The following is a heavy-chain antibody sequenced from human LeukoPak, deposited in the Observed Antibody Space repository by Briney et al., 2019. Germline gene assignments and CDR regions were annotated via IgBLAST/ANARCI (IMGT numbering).Heavy chain of an antibody. V-gene: IGHV1-18*01. D-gene: IGHD1-26*01. J-gene: IGHJ6*02. CDR2: ISAYNGNT. CDR1: GYSFTSYG. CDR3: ARDAPKVGIAYGMDV. Sequence: ASVKVSCKASGYSFTSYGISWVRQAPGQRLEWMGWISAYNGNTNYAQKLQGRVTMTTDTSTSTAYMELRSLRSDDTAVYYCARDAPKVGIAYGMDVWGQGTTVTVSS.